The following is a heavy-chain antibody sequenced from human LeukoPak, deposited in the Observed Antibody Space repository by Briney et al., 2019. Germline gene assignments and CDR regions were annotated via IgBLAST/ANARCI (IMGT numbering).Heavy chain of an antibody. J-gene: IGHJ4*02. V-gene: IGHV4-59*01. CDR2: IYYSGNT. CDR1: GGSISGFF. CDR3: ARGVWGDYRPFDY. Sequence: KPSETLSLTCTVSGGSISGFFWSWIRQSPEKGLEWIGYIYYSGNTDYNPSLNSRATISVDTSKNQFSLKLTSVTAADTAVYYCARGVWGDYRPFDYWGQGTLVTVSS. D-gene: IGHD3-16*02.